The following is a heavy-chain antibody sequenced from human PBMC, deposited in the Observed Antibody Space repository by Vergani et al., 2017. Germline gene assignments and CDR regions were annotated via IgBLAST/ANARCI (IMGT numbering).Heavy chain of an antibody. CDR2: INHSGST. D-gene: IGHD2-15*01. Sequence: QVQLQQWGAGLLKPSETLSLTCAVYGGSFSGYYWSWIRQPPGKGLEWIGEINHSGSTNYNPSLKSRVTISVDTSKNQFSLKLSSVTAADTAVYYCARAKPDGTPIVVVVGAFDIWGQGTMVTVSS. V-gene: IGHV4-34*01. CDR1: GGSFSGYY. CDR3: ARAKPDGTPIVVVVGAFDI. J-gene: IGHJ3*02.